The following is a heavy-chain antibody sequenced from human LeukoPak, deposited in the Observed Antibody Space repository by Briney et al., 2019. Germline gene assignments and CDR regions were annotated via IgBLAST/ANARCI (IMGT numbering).Heavy chain of an antibody. J-gene: IGHJ5*02. Sequence: SETLSLTCTVSGGSISSGGYYWSWIRQHPGKGLEWIGYIYYSGSTYYNPSLKSRVTISVDTSKNQFSLKLSSVTAADTAVYYCAKRRGSYDFWSGSIPQTGYWFDPWGQGTLVTVSS. CDR1: GGSISSGGYY. V-gene: IGHV4-31*03. CDR2: IYYSGST. CDR3: AKRRGSYDFWSGSIPQTGYWFDP. D-gene: IGHD3-3*01.